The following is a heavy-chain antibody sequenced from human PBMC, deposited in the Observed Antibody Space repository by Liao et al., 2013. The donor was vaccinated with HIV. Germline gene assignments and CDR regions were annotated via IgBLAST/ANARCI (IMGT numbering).Heavy chain of an antibody. V-gene: IGHV4-59*01. Sequence: QVQLQESGPGLVKPSETLSLTCTVSGGSISSYYWSWIRQPPGKGLEWIGYIYYGGSTNYNPSLKSRVTMSVDTSKNQFSLKLNSVTSADTAVYYCARRRLILGSPSWYFDLWGRGTLVTVSS. CDR3: ARRRLILGSPSWYFDL. D-gene: IGHD2-15*01. CDR1: GGSISSYY. J-gene: IGHJ2*01. CDR2: IYYGGST.